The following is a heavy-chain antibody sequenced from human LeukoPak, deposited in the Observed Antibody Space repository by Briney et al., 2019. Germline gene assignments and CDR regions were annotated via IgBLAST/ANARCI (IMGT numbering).Heavy chain of an antibody. CDR1: GYTFTSYD. V-gene: IGHV1-8*03. D-gene: IGHD1-26*01. Sequence: ASVKVSCKASGYTFTSYDINWVRQATGQGLEWMGWMNPNSGNTGYAQKFQGRVTITRNTSISTAYMELSSLRSEDTAVYYCARGIAWELLALGYYYYMDVWGKGTTVTVSS. J-gene: IGHJ6*03. CDR2: MNPNSGNT. CDR3: ARGIAWELLALGYYYYMDV.